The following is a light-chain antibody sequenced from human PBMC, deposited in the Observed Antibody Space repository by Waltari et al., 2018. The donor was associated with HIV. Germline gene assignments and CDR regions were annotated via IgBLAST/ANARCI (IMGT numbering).Light chain of an antibody. CDR1: QGIRNE. V-gene: IGKV1-6*01. CDR3: LQDDSYPRT. CDR2: AAS. J-gene: IGKJ1*01. Sequence: AIQLTQSPSSLSASVGDRVNITCRASQGIRNELGWYQQKPGKAPKLQIYAASSLQSGVPSRFSGSGSGTDFTLTISSLQPEDSATYYCLQDDSYPRTFGQGTKVEIK.